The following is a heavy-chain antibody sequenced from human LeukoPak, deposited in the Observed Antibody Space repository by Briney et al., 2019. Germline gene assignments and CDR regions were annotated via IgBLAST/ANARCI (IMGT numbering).Heavy chain of an antibody. V-gene: IGHV1-69*02. CDR1: GGTFSSYT. Sequence: SVKVSCKASGGTFSSYTISWVRQAPGQGLEWMGRIIPILGIANYAQKFQGRVTITADKSTSTAYMELSSLRSEDTAVYYCARYYYDSSGYYLFDYWGQGTLVTVSS. J-gene: IGHJ4*02. CDR3: ARYYYDSSGYYLFDY. D-gene: IGHD3-22*01. CDR2: IIPILGIA.